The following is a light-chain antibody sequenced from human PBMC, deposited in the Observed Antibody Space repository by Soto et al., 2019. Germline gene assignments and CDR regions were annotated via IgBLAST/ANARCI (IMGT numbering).Light chain of an antibody. CDR2: GNN. CDR3: QSSDSSLSGSRVV. V-gene: IGLV1-40*01. Sequence: QSVLTQPPPVSGAPGQRVTISCTGSSSNIGAGYDVHWYQQFPGTAPKLLIHGNNNRPSGVPDRFSGSKSGSSASLAITGLQAEDEADYYCQSSDSSLSGSRVVFGGGTKLTVL. CDR1: SSNIGAGYD. J-gene: IGLJ2*01.